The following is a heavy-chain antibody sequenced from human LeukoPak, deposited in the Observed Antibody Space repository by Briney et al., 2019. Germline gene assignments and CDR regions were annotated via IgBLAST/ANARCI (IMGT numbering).Heavy chain of an antibody. CDR3: ASLVAAAGTSLYYYYYMDV. Sequence: SETLSLTCAVYGGSFSGYYWSWLRQPPGKGLEWIGEINHSGSTNYNPSLKSRVTISVDTSKNQFSLKLSSVTAADTAVYYCASLVAAAGTSLYYYYYMDVWGKGTTVTVSS. CDR2: INHSGST. V-gene: IGHV4-34*01. CDR1: GGSFSGYY. J-gene: IGHJ6*03. D-gene: IGHD6-13*01.